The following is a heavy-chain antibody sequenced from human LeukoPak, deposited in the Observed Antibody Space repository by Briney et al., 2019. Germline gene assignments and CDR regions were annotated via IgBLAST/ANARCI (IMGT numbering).Heavy chain of an antibody. V-gene: IGHV1-2*06. CDR2: INPNSGGT. Sequence: GASVKVSCKASGYTFTGYYMHWVRQAPGQGLEWMGRINPNSGGTNYAQKFQGRVTMTRDTSISTAYMELSRLRSDDTAVYYCARQYYYDSSGSNFDYWGQGTLVTVSS. CDR1: GYTFTGYY. CDR3: ARQYYYDSSGSNFDY. D-gene: IGHD3-22*01. J-gene: IGHJ4*02.